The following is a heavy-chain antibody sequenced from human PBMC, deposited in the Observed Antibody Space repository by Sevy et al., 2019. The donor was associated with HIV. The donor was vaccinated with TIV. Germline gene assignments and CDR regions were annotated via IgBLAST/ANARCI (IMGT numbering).Heavy chain of an antibody. CDR1: GFTFSSYG. Sequence: GGSLRLSCAASGFTFSSYGMHWVRQAPGKGLEWVAVISYDGSNKYYADSVKGRFTISRDNSKNTLYLQMNSLRAEDTAVYYCAKGELFDYWGQGTLVTVSS. CDR3: AKGELFDY. CDR2: ISYDGSNK. V-gene: IGHV3-30*18. J-gene: IGHJ4*02.